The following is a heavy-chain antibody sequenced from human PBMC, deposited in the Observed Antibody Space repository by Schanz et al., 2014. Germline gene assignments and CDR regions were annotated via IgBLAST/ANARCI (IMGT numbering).Heavy chain of an antibody. D-gene: IGHD1-26*01. Sequence: QVQLVQSGAEVKKPGASVKVSCKASGGTFTSYTLGWVRQAPGQGLEWMGRIGGSDGKTNFAQKFQGRVTMTTDTSTSTVYMELRSLTSDDSAVYYCARDRDQWDGNYLDYWGQGTLVTVSS. CDR1: GGTFTSYT. CDR3: ARDRDQWDGNYLDY. CDR2: IGGSDGKT. V-gene: IGHV1-18*01. J-gene: IGHJ4*02.